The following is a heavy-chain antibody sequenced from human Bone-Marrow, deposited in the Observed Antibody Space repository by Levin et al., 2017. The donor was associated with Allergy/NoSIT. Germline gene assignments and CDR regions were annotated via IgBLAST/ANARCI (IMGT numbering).Heavy chain of an antibody. D-gene: IGHD4-17*01. J-gene: IGHJ4*02. Sequence: GASVKVSCKASGYTFTDYYMYWVRQAPGQGLEWMGWVNPNSDDTEYTQEFRGRVTMTSDTSITTAYMELSRLRSDDTAFYYCVRGNYGDYVPINYWGQGTLVTVSS. CDR3: VRGNYGDYVPINY. CDR1: GYTFTDYY. CDR2: VNPNSDDT. V-gene: IGHV1-2*02.